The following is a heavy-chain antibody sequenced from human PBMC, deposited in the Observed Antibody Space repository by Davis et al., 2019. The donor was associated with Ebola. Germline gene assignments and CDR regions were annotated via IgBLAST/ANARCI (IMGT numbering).Heavy chain of an antibody. V-gene: IGHV4-59*01. CDR2: RYNSGST. CDR1: GGSISSYY. J-gene: IGHJ5*02. D-gene: IGHD6-19*01. CDR3: ARDSTYNSGWLDWFGP. Sequence: MPSETLSLTCTVSGGSISSYYWSWIRQAPGKGLEWIGFRYNSGSTNHNPSLQSRVIISIDTANKQISLKLTSVTAADTAFYYCARDSTYNSGWLDWFGPWGQGALVTVSS.